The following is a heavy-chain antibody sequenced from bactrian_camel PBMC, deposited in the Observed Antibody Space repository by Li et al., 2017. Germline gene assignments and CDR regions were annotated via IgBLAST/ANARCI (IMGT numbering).Heavy chain of an antibody. V-gene: IGHV3S60*01. Sequence: HVQLVESGGGSVQSGGSLRLSCVASGSTWNRYCMAWFRQAPGKEREGVAGIDSDGTADYSDSVKGRFTISKDYAGDSVYLQMNDLKPEDTAMYFCAADGKIMCSPWGYDFYYWGQGTQVTVS. J-gene: IGHJ4*01. CDR3: AADGKIMCSPWGYDFYY. CDR2: IDSDGTA. CDR1: GSTWNRYC. D-gene: IGHD3*01.